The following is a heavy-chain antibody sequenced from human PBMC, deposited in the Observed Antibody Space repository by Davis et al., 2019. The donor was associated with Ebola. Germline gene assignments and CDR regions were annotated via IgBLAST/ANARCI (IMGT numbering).Heavy chain of an antibody. J-gene: IGHJ5*02. CDR3: ARGGRYCSGGSCHRTNWFDP. V-gene: IGHV1-18*01. Sequence: ASVKVSCKASGYTFTSYGISWVRQAPGQGLEWMGWISAYNGNTNYAQKLQGRVTMTTDPSTSTAYMELRSLRSDDTAVYYCARGGRYCSGGSCHRTNWFDPWGQGTLVTVSS. D-gene: IGHD2-15*01. CDR1: GYTFTSYG. CDR2: ISAYNGNT.